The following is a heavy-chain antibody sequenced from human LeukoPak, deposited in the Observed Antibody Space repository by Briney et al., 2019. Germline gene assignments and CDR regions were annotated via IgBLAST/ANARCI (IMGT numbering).Heavy chain of an antibody. CDR3: ARDFYRYDSSGYLDAFDI. CDR2: IIPIFGTA. V-gene: IGHV1-69*05. CDR1: GYTFTGYY. J-gene: IGHJ3*02. D-gene: IGHD3-22*01. Sequence: SVKVSCKASGYTFTGYYMHWVRQAPGQGLEWMGWIIPIFGTANYAQKFQGRVTITTDESTSTAYMELSSLRSEDTAVYYCARDFYRYDSSGYLDAFDIWGQGTMVTVSS.